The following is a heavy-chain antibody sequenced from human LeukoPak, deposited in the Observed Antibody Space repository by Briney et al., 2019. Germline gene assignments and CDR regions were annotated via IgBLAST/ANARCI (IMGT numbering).Heavy chain of an antibody. CDR1: GFTFSTYW. D-gene: IGHD2-21*02. CDR2: MNSDGSTI. J-gene: IGHJ6*02. V-gene: IGHV3-74*01. Sequence: GGSLRLSCAASGFTFSTYWMYWVRQAPGKGLMWVSRMNSDGSTIRYADSVKGRFTISRDNAKNTLYLQMNSLRVEDTAVYYCARGMYGDSVGMDVWGHGTTVTVSS. CDR3: ARGMYGDSVGMDV.